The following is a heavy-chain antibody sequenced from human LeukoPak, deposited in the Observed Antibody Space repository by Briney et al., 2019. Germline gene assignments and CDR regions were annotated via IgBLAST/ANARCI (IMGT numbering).Heavy chain of an antibody. CDR3: ARDGIAVAAENWFDP. CDR1: GYSFTGYF. V-gene: IGHV1-2*02. J-gene: IGHJ5*02. Sequence: GASVKVSCKASGYSFTGYFMHWVRQAPGQGLEWMGWINPNSGGTSYAQKFQGRVTMTRDTSISTAYMELSRLRYDDTAVYYCARDGIAVAAENWFDPWGQGTLVTVSS. CDR2: INPNSGGT. D-gene: IGHD6-19*01.